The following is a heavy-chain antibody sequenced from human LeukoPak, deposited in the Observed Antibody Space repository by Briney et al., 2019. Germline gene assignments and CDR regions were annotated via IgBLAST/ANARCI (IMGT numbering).Heavy chain of an antibody. CDR1: GGSFSGYY. CDR2: INHSGST. J-gene: IGHJ5*02. CDR3: ARDPKYGDYLNWFDP. Sequence: SETLSLTCAVYGGSFSGYYWSWIPQPPRQGLEWMGEINHSGSTKYNPSLKSRVTISVDTSKNQFSLKLRYVTAADTAVYYCARDPKYGDYLNWFDPWGQGTLVTVSS. D-gene: IGHD4-17*01. V-gene: IGHV4-34*01.